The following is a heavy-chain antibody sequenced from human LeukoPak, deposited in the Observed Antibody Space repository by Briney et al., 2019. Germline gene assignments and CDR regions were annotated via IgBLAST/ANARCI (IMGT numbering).Heavy chain of an antibody. J-gene: IGHJ4*02. V-gene: IGHV3-30*19. CDR1: GFSFSFYG. CDR2: ISYDGSNK. D-gene: IGHD3-22*01. CDR3: ATAYHYATAD. Sequence: GGSLRLSCTTSGFSFSFYGIHWVRQAPGKGLEWVAVISYDGSNKYYADSVKGRFTISRDNSKNTLYLQMNSLRAEDTAVYYCATAYHYATADWGQGTLVTVSS.